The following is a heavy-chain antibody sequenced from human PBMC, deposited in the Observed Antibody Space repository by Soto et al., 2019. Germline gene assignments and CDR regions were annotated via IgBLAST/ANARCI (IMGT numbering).Heavy chain of an antibody. D-gene: IGHD2-2*01. V-gene: IGHV1-69*13. Sequence: SVKVSCKASGGTFSSYAISWVRQAPGQGLEWMGGIIPIFGTANYAQKFQGRVTITADESTSTAYMELSSLRSEDTAVYYCARGRLRWAFYCSSTSCYYYYGMDVWGQGTTVTVS. CDR1: GGTFSSYA. J-gene: IGHJ6*02. CDR2: IIPIFGTA. CDR3: ARGRLRWAFYCSSTSCYYYYGMDV.